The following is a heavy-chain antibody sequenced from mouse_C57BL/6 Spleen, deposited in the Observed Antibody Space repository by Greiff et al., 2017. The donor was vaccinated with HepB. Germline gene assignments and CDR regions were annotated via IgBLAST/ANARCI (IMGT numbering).Heavy chain of an antibody. CDR1: GYAFSSSW. CDR2: IYPGDGDT. D-gene: IGHD1-1*01. J-gene: IGHJ2*01. V-gene: IGHV1-82*01. CDR3: ARQGYYGSSFFDY. Sequence: VQLQQSGPELVKPGASVKISCKASGYAFSSSWMNWVKQRPGKGLEWIGRIYPGDGDTNYNGKFKGKATLTADKSSSTAYMQLSSLTSEDSAVYFCARQGYYGSSFFDYWGQCTTLTVSS.